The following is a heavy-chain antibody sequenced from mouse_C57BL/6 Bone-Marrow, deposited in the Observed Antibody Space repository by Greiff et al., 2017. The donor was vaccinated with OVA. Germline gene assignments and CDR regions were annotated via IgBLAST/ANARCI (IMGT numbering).Heavy chain of an antibody. CDR3: ASREGYAMPDY. V-gene: IGHV1-55*01. J-gene: IGHJ2*01. D-gene: IGHD3-1*01. Sequence: QVQLQQSGAELVKPGASVKMSCKASGYTFTSYWITWVKQRPGQGLEWIGDIYPGSGSTNYNEKFKSKATLTVDTSSSTAYMQLSSLTSEDSAVYYCASREGYAMPDYWGQGTALTVSA. CDR1: GYTFTSYW. CDR2: IYPGSGST.